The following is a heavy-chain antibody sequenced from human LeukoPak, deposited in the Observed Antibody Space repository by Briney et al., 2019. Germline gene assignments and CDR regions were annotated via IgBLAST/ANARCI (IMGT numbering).Heavy chain of an antibody. V-gene: IGHV4-59*01. CDR2: IYYSGST. Sequence: SETLSLTCTVSGDSISSYYWSWIRQPPGKGLEWIGYIYYSGSTNYNPSLKSRVTISVDTSKNQFSLKLSSVTAADTAVYYCARPHNIAAAGMGAFDIWGQGTMVTVSS. CDR3: ARPHNIAAAGMGAFDI. D-gene: IGHD6-13*01. J-gene: IGHJ3*02. CDR1: GDSISSYY.